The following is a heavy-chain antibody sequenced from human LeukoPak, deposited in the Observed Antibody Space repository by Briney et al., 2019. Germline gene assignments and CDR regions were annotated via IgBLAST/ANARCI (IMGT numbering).Heavy chain of an antibody. J-gene: IGHJ5*02. Sequence: GGSLRLSCAASGFTFSSYGMHWVRQAPGKGLEWVAVIWYDGSNKYYADSVKGRFTISRDNSKNTLYLQMNSLRAEDTAVYYCARGGGYSSSWYLGVGGVQSWSDPWGQGTLVTVSS. V-gene: IGHV3-33*01. CDR1: GFTFSSYG. CDR3: ARGGGYSSSWYLGVGGVQSWSDP. CDR2: IWYDGSNK. D-gene: IGHD6-13*01.